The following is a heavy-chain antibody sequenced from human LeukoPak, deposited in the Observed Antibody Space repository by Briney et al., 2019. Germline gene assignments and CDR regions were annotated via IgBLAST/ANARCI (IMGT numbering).Heavy chain of an antibody. Sequence: PGGSLRLSCAASGFTFSSYAMHWVRQAPGKGLEWVAFIRYDGSNKYYADSVKGRFTISRDNSKNTLYLQMNSLRAEDTAVYYCAKGPIIYQLLSYYYMDVWGKGTTVTVSS. CDR1: GFTFSSYA. D-gene: IGHD2-2*01. J-gene: IGHJ6*03. CDR2: IRYDGSNK. CDR3: AKGPIIYQLLSYYYMDV. V-gene: IGHV3-30*02.